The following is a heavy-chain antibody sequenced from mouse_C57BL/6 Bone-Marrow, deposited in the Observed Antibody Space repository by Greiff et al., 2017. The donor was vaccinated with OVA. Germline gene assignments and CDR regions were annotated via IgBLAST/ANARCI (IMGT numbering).Heavy chain of an antibody. Sequence: EVKVVESGPELVKPGASVKIPCKASGYTFTDYNMDWVKQSHGKSLEWIGDINPNNGGTIYNQKFKGKATLTVDKSSSTAYMELRSLTSEDTAVYYCARTMTYYGSRDFDYWGQGTTRTVSS. CDR3: ARTMTYYGSRDFDY. D-gene: IGHD1-1*01. CDR1: GYTFTDYN. J-gene: IGHJ2*01. V-gene: IGHV1-18*01. CDR2: INPNNGGT.